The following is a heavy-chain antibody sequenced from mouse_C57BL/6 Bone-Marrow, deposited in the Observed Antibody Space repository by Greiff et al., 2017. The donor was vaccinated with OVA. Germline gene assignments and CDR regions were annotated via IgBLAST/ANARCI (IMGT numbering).Heavy chain of an antibody. CDR1: GYSITSGYD. CDR3: AREAYYSNPSYWYFDV. D-gene: IGHD2-5*01. Sequence: EVKLMESGPGMVKPSQSLSLTCTVTGYSITSGYDWHWIRHFPGNKLEWMGYISYSGSTNYNPSLKSRISITHDTSKNHFFLKLNSVTTEDTATYYCAREAYYSNPSYWYFDVWGTGTTVTVSS. CDR2: ISYSGST. J-gene: IGHJ1*03. V-gene: IGHV3-1*01.